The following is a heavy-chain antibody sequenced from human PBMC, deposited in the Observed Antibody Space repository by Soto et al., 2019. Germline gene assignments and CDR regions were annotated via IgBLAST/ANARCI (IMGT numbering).Heavy chain of an antibody. CDR2: IYHSGST. CDR3: ARVPGP. Sequence: SDTLSVTCAVSGGSISSGGYSWSWIRQPPGKGLDWIGYIYHSGSTYYNPSLKSRVTISVDRSKNQFSLKLSSVTAADTAVYYCARVPGPWGQGTLVTVSS. V-gene: IGHV4-30-2*01. J-gene: IGHJ5*02. CDR1: GGSISSGGYS.